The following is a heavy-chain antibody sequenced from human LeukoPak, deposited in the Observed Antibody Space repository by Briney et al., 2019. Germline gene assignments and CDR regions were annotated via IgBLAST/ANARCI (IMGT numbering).Heavy chain of an antibody. Sequence: PSETLSLTCTVSGGSISSRSYYWGWIRQPPGKGLEWIGSIYYSGSTYYNPSLKSRVTISVDTSKNQFSLKLSSVTAADTAVYYCARLAHGDYVRLGYYYFDYWGQGTLVTVSS. CDR3: ARLAHGDYVRLGYYYFDY. CDR1: GGSISSRSYY. CDR2: IYYSGST. V-gene: IGHV4-39*01. D-gene: IGHD4-17*01. J-gene: IGHJ4*02.